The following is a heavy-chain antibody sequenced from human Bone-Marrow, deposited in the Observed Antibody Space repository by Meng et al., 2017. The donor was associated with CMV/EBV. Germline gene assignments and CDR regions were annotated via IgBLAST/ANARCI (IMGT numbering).Heavy chain of an antibody. CDR2: INHSGST. CDR1: GGSFSGYY. D-gene: IGHD3-3*01. V-gene: IGHV4-34*01. J-gene: IGHJ6*02. CDR3: AGDSYYDFWSGYYTYYYYGMDV. Sequence: SETLSLTCAVYGGSFSGYYWSWIRQPPGKGLEWIGEINHSGSTNYNPSLKSRVTISVDTSKNQFSLKLSSVTAADTAVYYCAGDSYYDFWSGYYTYYYYGMDVWGQGTTVTVSS.